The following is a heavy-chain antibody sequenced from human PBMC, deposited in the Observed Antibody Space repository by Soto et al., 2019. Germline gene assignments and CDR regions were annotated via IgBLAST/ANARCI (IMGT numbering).Heavy chain of an antibody. V-gene: IGHV4-31*03. CDR2: IYYCGST. J-gene: IGHJ3*02. CDR1: GGSISSGGYY. D-gene: IGHD5-18*01. Sequence: QVQLQESGPGLVKPSQTLSLTCTVSGGSISSGGYYWSWIRQHPGKGLEWIGYIYYCGSTYYNRSLKSRVTISVDTSKSQFSLKLGFVTAADTAVYYCARSPKLTAMGAFDIWGQGTMVTVSS. CDR3: ARSPKLTAMGAFDI.